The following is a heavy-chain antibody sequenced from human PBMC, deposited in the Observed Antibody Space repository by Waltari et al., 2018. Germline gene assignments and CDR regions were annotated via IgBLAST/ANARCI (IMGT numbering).Heavy chain of an antibody. D-gene: IGHD5-18*01. Sequence: QLQLQESGRGLVKPSETLSLTCSVSGGSISSSSYFWGWTRQPPGTGLAWIGSIYYTGTTNYNPSFESRLTISIDTSKNQFSLKLTSVTAADTAVYYCTKRTALDGMDVWGQGATVTVSS. J-gene: IGHJ6*02. CDR2: IYYTGTT. CDR1: GGSISSSSYF. V-gene: IGHV4-39*01. CDR3: TKRTALDGMDV.